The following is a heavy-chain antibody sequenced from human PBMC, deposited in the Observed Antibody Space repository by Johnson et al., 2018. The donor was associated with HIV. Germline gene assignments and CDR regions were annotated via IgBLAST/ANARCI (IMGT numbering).Heavy chain of an antibody. D-gene: IGHD3-16*01. J-gene: IGHJ3*02. CDR1: GITVSTNY. Sequence: VQLVESGGDLAQPGGSLRLSCAASGITVSTNYMSWVRQAPGKGLEWVSVIFSVGDVYYSDSVKGRFTISRDNSRNIVYLQMNSLRPEDTAVYYCSRDGRDLITRGSFDIWGQGTLVTVSS. CDR2: IFSVGDV. V-gene: IGHV3-66*02. CDR3: SRDGRDLITRGSFDI.